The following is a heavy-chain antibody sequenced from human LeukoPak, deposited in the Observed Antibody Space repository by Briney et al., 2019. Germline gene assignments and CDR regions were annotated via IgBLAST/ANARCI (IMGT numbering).Heavy chain of an antibody. V-gene: IGHV3-23*01. CDR2: ISGSGGST. J-gene: IGHJ4*02. Sequence: VSAISGSGGSTYYADSVKGRFTISRDDSKNTLYLQMNSLRAEDTAVYYCAKNIAAAGTSDYWGQGTLVTVSS. CDR3: AKNIAAAGTSDY. D-gene: IGHD6-13*01.